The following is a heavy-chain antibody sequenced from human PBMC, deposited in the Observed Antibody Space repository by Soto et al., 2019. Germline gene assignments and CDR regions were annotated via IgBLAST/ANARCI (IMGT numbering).Heavy chain of an antibody. CDR1: GFTFSSYS. V-gene: IGHV3-21*01. CDR3: ARDPICTNGVCYVSEYFQH. J-gene: IGHJ1*01. D-gene: IGHD2-8*01. CDR2: ISSSSSYI. Sequence: EVRLVESGGGLVKPGGSLRLSCAASGFTFSSYSMNWVRQAPGKGLEWVSSISSSSSYIYYADSVKGRFTISRDNAKNSLYLQMNSLRAEDTAVYYCARDPICTNGVCYVSEYFQHWGQGTLVTVSS.